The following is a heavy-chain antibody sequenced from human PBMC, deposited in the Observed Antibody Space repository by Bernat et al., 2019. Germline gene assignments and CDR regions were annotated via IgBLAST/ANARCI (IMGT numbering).Heavy chain of an antibody. Sequence: QVQLVESGGGVVQPGRSLRLSCAASGFTFSSYGMHWVRQAPGKGLDWVAVISYDGSNKYYADSVKGRFTIARDNSKNTLYLQMNSLRAEDTAVYYCAKERGTTVVTPWFDPWGQGTLVTVSS. J-gene: IGHJ5*02. CDR3: AKERGTTVVTPWFDP. D-gene: IGHD4-23*01. V-gene: IGHV3-30*18. CDR1: GFTFSSYG. CDR2: ISYDGSNK.